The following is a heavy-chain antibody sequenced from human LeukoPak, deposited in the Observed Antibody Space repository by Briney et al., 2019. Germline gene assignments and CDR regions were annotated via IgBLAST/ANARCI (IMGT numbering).Heavy chain of an antibody. CDR3: AKNWYSYGYYYYYMDV. CDR2: ISGSGGVSVISGSGGIT. V-gene: IGHV3-23*01. J-gene: IGHJ6*03. CDR1: GFTFSTYA. D-gene: IGHD5-18*01. Sequence: PGGSLRLSCAASGFTFSTYAMSWVRQAPGKGLEWVSAISGSGGVSVISGSGGITYYADSVKCRFTISRDNSRNTVYLQMNSLRAEDTAVYYCAKNWYSYGYYYYYMDVWGKGTTVTVSS.